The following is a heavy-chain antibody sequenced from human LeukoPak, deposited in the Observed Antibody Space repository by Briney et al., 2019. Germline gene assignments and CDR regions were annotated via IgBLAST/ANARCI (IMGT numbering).Heavy chain of an antibody. D-gene: IGHD3-22*01. CDR3: ARDSSYYESYGRDV. CDR1: GYTFTTYG. Sequence: ASVKVSCKASGYTFTTYGISWVRQAPGQGLECMGWINTYNGNTNYAQTFQGRVTMTTDTSTTTAYMELRGLRFDDTAVYFCARDSSYYESYGRDVWGQGTTVTVSS. V-gene: IGHV1-18*01. CDR2: INTYNGNT. J-gene: IGHJ6*02.